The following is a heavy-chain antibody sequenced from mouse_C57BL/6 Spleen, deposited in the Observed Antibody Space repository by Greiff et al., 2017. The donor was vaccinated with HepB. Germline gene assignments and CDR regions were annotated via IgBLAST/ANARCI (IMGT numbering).Heavy chain of an antibody. V-gene: IGHV5S21*01. D-gene: IGHD1-1*01. CDR1: GFTFSSYA. CDR2: ISSGDDYI. Sequence: EVMLVESGEGLVKPGGSLKLSCAASGFTFSSYAMSWVRQTPAKRLEWVAYISSGDDYINYADPVKGRFTISRDNARNTLYLQMSSLKSKDTAMYYCTRRTALLATEGAMDYWGQGTSVTVSS. CDR3: TRRTALLATEGAMDY. J-gene: IGHJ4*01.